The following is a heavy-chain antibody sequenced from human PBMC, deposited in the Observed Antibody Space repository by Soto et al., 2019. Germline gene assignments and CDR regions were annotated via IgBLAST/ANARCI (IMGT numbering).Heavy chain of an antibody. J-gene: IGHJ3*02. CDR2: IYYSGST. D-gene: IGHD3-16*01. CDR3: ARDVWAARDAFDI. Sequence: SETLSLTCTVSGGSISSYYWSWIRQPPGKGLEWIGYIYYSGSTNYNPSLKSRVTISVDTSKNQFSLKLSSVTAADTAVYYCARDVWAARDAFDIWGQGTMVTVSS. CDR1: GGSISSYY. V-gene: IGHV4-59*01.